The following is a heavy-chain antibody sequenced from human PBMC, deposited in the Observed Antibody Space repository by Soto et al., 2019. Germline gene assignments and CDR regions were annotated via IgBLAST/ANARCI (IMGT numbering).Heavy chain of an antibody. Sequence: ETLSLTCTVSGGSISSSSYYWGWIRQPPGKGLEWIGSIYYSGSTNYNPSLKSRVTISVDTSKNQFSLKLSSVTAADTAVYYCAILNYYDTSGYLTWGQGTLVTVSS. D-gene: IGHD3-22*01. V-gene: IGHV4-39*01. CDR1: GGSISSSSYY. CDR2: IYYSGST. J-gene: IGHJ5*02. CDR3: AILNYYDTSGYLT.